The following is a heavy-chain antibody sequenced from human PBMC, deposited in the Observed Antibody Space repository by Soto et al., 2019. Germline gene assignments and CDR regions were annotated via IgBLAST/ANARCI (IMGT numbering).Heavy chain of an antibody. V-gene: IGHV3-7*05. CDR3: ARQRDGY. CDR1: GFTFSRYW. J-gene: IGHJ4*02. CDR2: IKEDGSDK. Sequence: EVQLVESGGALVQPGGSLRLSCAGSGFTFSRYWMTWVRQAPGKGLAWVANIKEDGSDKYYVDSVKGRFTISRDNAQNSLYLQLDSLRAEDTAVYYCARQRDGYWGQGTLVTVSS.